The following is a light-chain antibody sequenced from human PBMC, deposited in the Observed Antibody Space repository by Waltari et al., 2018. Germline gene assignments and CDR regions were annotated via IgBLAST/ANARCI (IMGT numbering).Light chain of an antibody. CDR1: QSVYSY. CDR2: DAS. CDR3: QERSNWPGGS. Sequence: EIVLTQSPATLSLSPGERATLSCRASQSVYSYLAWYQQKPGLPPRLLIYDASSRAPGIPARFVGSGSGTDFTLTISRLEPEDFAVYYCQERSNWPGGSFGGGTKVEIK. V-gene: IGKV3-11*01. J-gene: IGKJ4*01.